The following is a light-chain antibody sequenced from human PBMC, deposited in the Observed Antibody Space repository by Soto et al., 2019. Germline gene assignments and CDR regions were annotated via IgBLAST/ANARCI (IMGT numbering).Light chain of an antibody. CDR3: GSWDSSLSAYV. CDR1: SSDVGGYNY. CDR2: DDD. V-gene: IGLV1-51*01. J-gene: IGLJ1*01. Sequence: QSVLTQPASVSGSPGQSITISCTGTSSDVGGYNYVSWYQQHPGQAPKLIIYDDDKRPSGIPDRFSGSKSGTSATLGITGFQTGDEADYYCGSWDSSLSAYVFGTGTKLTVL.